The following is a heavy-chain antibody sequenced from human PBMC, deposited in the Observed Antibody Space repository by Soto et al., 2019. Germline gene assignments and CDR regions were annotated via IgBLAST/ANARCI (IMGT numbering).Heavy chain of an antibody. CDR1: GFTFDDYA. D-gene: IGHD3-22*01. J-gene: IGHJ4*02. V-gene: IGHV3-9*01. CDR2: ISWNSGSI. Sequence: GGSLRLSCAASGFTFDDYAMHWVRQAPGKGLEWVSGISWNSGSIGYADSVKGRFTISRDNAKNSLYLQMNSLRAEDTALYYCAKSSSSYTYYYDSSGYFDYWGQGTLVTVSS. CDR3: AKSSSSYTYYYDSSGYFDY.